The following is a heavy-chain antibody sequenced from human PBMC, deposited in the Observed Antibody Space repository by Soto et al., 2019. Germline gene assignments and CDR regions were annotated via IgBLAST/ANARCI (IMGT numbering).Heavy chain of an antibody. CDR1: GFTFSSYA. CDR2: ISGSGGST. CDR3: AKERVVPGGGDY. J-gene: IGHJ4*02. Sequence: EVQLLESGGGLVQPGGSLRLSCAASGFTFSSYAMSWVRQAPGKGLEWVSAISGSGGSTYYADSVKGRFTISRDNSKNPLYLQINSLRAGDTAVYSCAKERVVPGGGDYWGQGTLVTVSS. V-gene: IGHV3-23*01. D-gene: IGHD2-15*01.